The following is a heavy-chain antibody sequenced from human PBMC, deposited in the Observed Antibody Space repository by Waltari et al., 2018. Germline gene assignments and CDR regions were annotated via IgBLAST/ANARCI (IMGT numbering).Heavy chain of an antibody. CDR1: GGSLSGYY. CDR3: ASQQLAIYYYYGMDV. D-gene: IGHD6-13*01. V-gene: IGHV4-34*01. CDR2: INHSGST. J-gene: IGHJ6*02. Sequence: QVQLQQWGAGLLKPSETLSLTCAVYGGSLSGYYWSWIRQPPGKGLEWIGEINHSGSTNYIPSLKIRVTISVDTSKNQFSLKLSSVTAADTAVYYCASQQLAIYYYYGMDVWGQGTTVTVSS.